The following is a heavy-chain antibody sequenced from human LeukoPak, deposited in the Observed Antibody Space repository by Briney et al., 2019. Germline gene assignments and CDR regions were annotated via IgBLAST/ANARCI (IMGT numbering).Heavy chain of an antibody. CDR1: GGSISSSSYY. CDR3: ARDQRPGSIFGVVITGNWFDP. CDR2: IYYSGST. J-gene: IGHJ5*02. V-gene: IGHV4-61*01. Sequence: PSETLSLTCTVSGGSISSSSYYWSWIRQPPGKGLEWIGYIYYSGSTNYNPSLKSRVTISVDTSKNQFSLKLSSVTAADTAVYYCARDQRPGSIFGVVITGNWFDPWGQGTLVTVSS. D-gene: IGHD3-3*01.